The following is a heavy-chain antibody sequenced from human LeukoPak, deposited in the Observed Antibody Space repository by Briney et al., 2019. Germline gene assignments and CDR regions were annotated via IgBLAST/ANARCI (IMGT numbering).Heavy chain of an antibody. J-gene: IGHJ5*02. CDR1: GFTFTNYA. V-gene: IGHV3-23*01. Sequence: PGGSLRLSCAASGFTFTNYAMSWVRQAPGKGLEWVSSLSNSGGSTYYADSVKGRFTISRDNSKNTLYLQMNSLRAEDTAVYYCAKAGTVATIRSWFDPWGQGTLVTVSS. CDR3: AKAGTVATIRSWFDP. D-gene: IGHD5-12*01. CDR2: LSNSGGST.